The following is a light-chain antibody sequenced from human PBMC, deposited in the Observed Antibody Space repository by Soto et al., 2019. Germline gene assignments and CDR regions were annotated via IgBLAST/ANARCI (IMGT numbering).Light chain of an antibody. CDR3: QSYDATNQV. CDR1: SGSIASNY. CDR2: EDN. V-gene: IGLV6-57*01. J-gene: IGLJ3*02. Sequence: NFMLTQPHSVSASPGKTGIISCTRSSGSIASNYVQWYQQRPGSSPTTVIYEDNQRPSGVPDRFSGSIDSSSNSASLTISGLETEDEADYDCQSYDATNQVFGGGTKLTVL.